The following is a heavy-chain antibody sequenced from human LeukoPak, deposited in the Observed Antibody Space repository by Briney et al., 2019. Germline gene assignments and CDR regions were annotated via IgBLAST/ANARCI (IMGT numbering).Heavy chain of an antibody. D-gene: IGHD3-10*01. Sequence: GASVKVSCKASGGTFSSYAISWVRQAPGQGLEWMGRIIPILGIANYAQKFQGRVTITADKSMSTAYMELSSLRSEDTAVYYCARVAGNWFDPWGQGTLVTVSS. V-gene: IGHV1-69*04. CDR1: GGTFSSYA. CDR2: IIPILGIA. J-gene: IGHJ5*02. CDR3: ARVAGNWFDP.